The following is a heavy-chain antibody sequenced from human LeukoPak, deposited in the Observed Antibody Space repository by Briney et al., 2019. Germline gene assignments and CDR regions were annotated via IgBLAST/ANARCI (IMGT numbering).Heavy chain of an antibody. J-gene: IGHJ4*02. V-gene: IGHV4-31*03. D-gene: IGHD3-10*01. CDR2: IYYSGST. CDR3: ARGGGPYGSGSYYKTPVDY. CDR1: GGSISGYY. Sequence: SETLSLTCTVSGGSISGYYWSWIRQHPGKGLEWIGYIYYSGSTYYNPSLKSRVTISVDTSKNQFSLKLSSVTAADTAVYYCARGGGPYGSGSYYKTPVDYWGQGTLVTVSS.